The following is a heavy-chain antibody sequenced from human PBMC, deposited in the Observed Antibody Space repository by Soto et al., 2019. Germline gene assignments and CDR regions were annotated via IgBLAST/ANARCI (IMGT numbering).Heavy chain of an antibody. CDR3: ARSIAARLNWFDP. V-gene: IGHV3-7*01. J-gene: IGHJ5*02. CDR1: GFTFSSYW. CDR2: IKQDGSEK. Sequence: EVQLVESGGGLVQXXXSLRLSCAASGFTFSSYWMSWVRQAPGKGLEWVANIKQDGSEKYYVDSVKGRFTISRDNAKNSLYLQMNSLRAEDTAVYYCARSIAARLNWFDPWGQGTLVTVSS. D-gene: IGHD6-6*01.